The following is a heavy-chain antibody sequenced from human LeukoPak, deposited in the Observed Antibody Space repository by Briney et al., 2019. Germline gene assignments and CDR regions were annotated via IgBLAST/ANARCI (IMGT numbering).Heavy chain of an antibody. CDR3: AKAGLGYYGSGSRHDY. V-gene: IGHV3-23*01. D-gene: IGHD3-10*01. Sequence: GGSLRLSCAASGFTFSSYAMSWVRQAPGKGLEWVSAISGSGGCTYYADSVKGRFTISRDNSKNTLYLQMNSLRAEDTAVYYCAKAGLGYYGSGSRHDYWGQGTLVTVSS. CDR1: GFTFSSYA. J-gene: IGHJ4*02. CDR2: ISGSGGCT.